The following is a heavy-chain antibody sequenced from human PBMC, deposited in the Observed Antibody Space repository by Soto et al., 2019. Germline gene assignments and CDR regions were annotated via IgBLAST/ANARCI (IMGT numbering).Heavy chain of an antibody. Sequence: PGGSLRLSCAASGFTFSSYWMSWVRQAPGKGLEWVANIKQDGSEKYYVDSVKGRFTISRDNAKNSLYLQMNSLKTDDTAVYYCSRVPPNNRGAPLDYWGQGTLVTVSS. D-gene: IGHD3-10*01. CDR1: GFTFSSYW. V-gene: IGHV3-7*03. J-gene: IGHJ4*02. CDR3: SRVPPNNRGAPLDY. CDR2: IKQDGSEK.